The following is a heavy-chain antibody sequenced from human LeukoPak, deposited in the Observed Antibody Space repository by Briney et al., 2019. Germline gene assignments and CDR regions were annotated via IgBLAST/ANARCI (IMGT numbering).Heavy chain of an antibody. Sequence: SETLSLTCTVSGGSISSAPYYWSWIRQPPGKGLEWIGYIYYSGSTNYNPSLKSRVTISVDTSKNQFSLKLSSVTAADTAVYYCARGAKGYKPIYYFDYWGQGTLVTVSS. CDR3: ARGAKGYKPIYYFDY. V-gene: IGHV4-61*01. D-gene: IGHD5-24*01. CDR1: GGSISSAPYY. J-gene: IGHJ4*02. CDR2: IYYSGST.